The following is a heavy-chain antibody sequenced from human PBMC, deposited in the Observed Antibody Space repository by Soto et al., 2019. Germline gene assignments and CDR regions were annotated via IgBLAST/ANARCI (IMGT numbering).Heavy chain of an antibody. CDR1: GASISGSYYY. CDR3: ATSQRGYNWNYFDH. Sequence: SETLSLTCAVSGASISGSYYYWAWLRQSPGKGPEWIGSVFYTGFTSYNPSLESRVSVSVDTSKSQFSLKLSAVTAADTAVYYCATSQRGYNWNYFDHWGQGALVTVS. V-gene: IGHV4-39*01. J-gene: IGHJ4*02. D-gene: IGHD1-20*01. CDR2: VFYTGFT.